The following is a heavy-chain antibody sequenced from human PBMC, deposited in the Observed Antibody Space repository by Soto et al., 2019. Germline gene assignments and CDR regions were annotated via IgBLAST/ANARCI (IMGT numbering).Heavy chain of an antibody. D-gene: IGHD3-10*01. Sequence: GGSLRLSCAASGFTFSSYAMSWVRQAPGKGLEWVSAISGSGGSTYYADSVKGRFTISRDNSKNTLYLQMNSLRAEDTAVYYCANAYGSGSYYTDDYGMDAWGQGTTVTVSS. CDR3: ANAYGSGSYYTDDYGMDA. J-gene: IGHJ6*02. CDR1: GFTFSSYA. V-gene: IGHV3-23*01. CDR2: ISGSGGST.